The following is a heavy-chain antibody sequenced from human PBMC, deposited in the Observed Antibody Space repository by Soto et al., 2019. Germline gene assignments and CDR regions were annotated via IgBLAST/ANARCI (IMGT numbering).Heavy chain of an antibody. D-gene: IGHD6-13*01. Sequence: GASVKVSCKASGYTFTSYGISWLRQAPGQGLEWMGWISAYNGNTNYAQKLQGRVTMTTDTSTSTAYMELRSLRSDDTAVYYCALYSSSWYFDYWGQGTLVTVSS. CDR3: ALYSSSWYFDY. CDR1: GYTFTSYG. V-gene: IGHV1-18*04. CDR2: ISAYNGNT. J-gene: IGHJ4*02.